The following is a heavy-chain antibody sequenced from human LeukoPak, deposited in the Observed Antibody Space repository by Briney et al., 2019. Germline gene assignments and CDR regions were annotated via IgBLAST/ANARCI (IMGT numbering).Heavy chain of an antibody. CDR3: AIGGDSTTSCYRCFNY. J-gene: IGHJ4*02. CDR2: IYPDDSDT. Sequence: GESLQISCKGSGYSFMNYWIGWVRQKPGKGLEWMGLIYPDDSDTRYSPSFQGQVTISADKSISTAYLQWSSLKASDTAMYYCAIGGDSTTSCYRCFNYWGQGTLVTVSS. CDR1: GYSFMNYW. D-gene: IGHD2-2*02. V-gene: IGHV5-51*01.